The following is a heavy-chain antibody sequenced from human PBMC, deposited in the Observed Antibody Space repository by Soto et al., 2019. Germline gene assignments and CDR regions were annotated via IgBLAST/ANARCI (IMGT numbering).Heavy chain of an antibody. V-gene: IGHV3-48*02. Sequence: EVQLVESGGGLVQPGGSLRLSCAASGFTFSSYSMNWVRQAPGKGLEWVSYISSSSSTIYYADSVKGRFTISRDNAKNSLYLQINSLRDEDTAVYYCARGVGGIRSAPWGQGTLVTVSS. J-gene: IGHJ5*02. D-gene: IGHD3-16*01. CDR3: ARGVGGIRSAP. CDR1: GFTFSSYS. CDR2: ISSSSSTI.